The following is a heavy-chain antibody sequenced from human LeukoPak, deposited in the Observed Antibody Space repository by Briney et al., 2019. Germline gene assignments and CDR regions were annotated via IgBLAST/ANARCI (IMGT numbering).Heavy chain of an antibody. J-gene: IGHJ6*02. V-gene: IGHV3-21*01. CDR1: GFTFSSYS. Sequence: GGSLRLSCAASGFTFSSYSMNWVRQAPGKGLEWVSSISSSSSYIYYADSVKGRFTISRENAKSSVLLQMNSLREGDTGVYYCARDPSGYGLDVWGQGTTVTVSS. D-gene: IGHD3-10*01. CDR2: ISSSSSYI. CDR3: ARDPSGYGLDV.